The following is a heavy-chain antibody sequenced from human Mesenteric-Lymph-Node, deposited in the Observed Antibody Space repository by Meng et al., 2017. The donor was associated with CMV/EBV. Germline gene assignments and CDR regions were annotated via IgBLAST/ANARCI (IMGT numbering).Heavy chain of an antibody. J-gene: IGHJ4*02. V-gene: IGHV3-74*01. CDR2: INSDGSST. CDR3: ARDPRFLDFFDY. Sequence: SCAASGFTFSSYWMQWVRQAPGKGLVWVSRINSDGSSTSYEDSVKGRFTISRDNAKNTLYLQMNSLRAEDTAVYYCARDPRFLDFFDYWGQGTLVTVSS. D-gene: IGHD3-3*01. CDR1: GFTFSSYW.